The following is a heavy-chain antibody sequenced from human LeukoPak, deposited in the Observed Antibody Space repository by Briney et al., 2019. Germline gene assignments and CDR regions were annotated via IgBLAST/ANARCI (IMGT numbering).Heavy chain of an antibody. CDR1: GFTFSSN. D-gene: IGHD3-3*01. CDR3: AKDHDWSFDY. CDR2: LRFDGDNK. J-gene: IGHJ4*02. Sequence: GGSLRLSCAASGFTFSSNMHWVRQATGKGPEWVAMLRFDGDNKYYAESVKGRFTISRDSSKNTLYLQMSGLSSEDTAVYYCAKDHDWSFDYWGQGTLVTVSS. V-gene: IGHV3-30*02.